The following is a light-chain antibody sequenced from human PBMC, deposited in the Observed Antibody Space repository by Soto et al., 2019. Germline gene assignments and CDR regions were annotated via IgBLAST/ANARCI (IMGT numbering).Light chain of an antibody. Sequence: QSALTQPRSVSGSPGQSVTISCTGTSSDVGGYNYVSWYQQHPGKAPKLMIYDVSKRPSGVPDRFSGSKSGHTASLTISGLQDEDEADYYSCSHAGRYTPYDLGTGTKLTVL. CDR1: SSDVGGYNY. V-gene: IGLV2-11*01. CDR2: DVS. J-gene: IGLJ1*01. CDR3: CSHAGRYTPYD.